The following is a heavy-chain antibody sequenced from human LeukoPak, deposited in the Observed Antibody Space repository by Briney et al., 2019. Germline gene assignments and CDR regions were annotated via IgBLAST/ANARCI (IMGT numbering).Heavy chain of an antibody. CDR2: IYSSGST. D-gene: IGHD3-22*01. V-gene: IGHV4-61*02. CDR1: GGSVNSSIYY. J-gene: IGHJ4*02. CDR3: ARGGDSSGYYYSIDY. Sequence: PSETLSLTCTVSGGSVNSSIYYWSWIRQPADKGLESIGRIYSSGSTNYNPSLKSRVTMSVDTSKNQFSLKLSSVTAADTAVYYCARGGDSSGYYYSIDYWGQGTLVTVSS.